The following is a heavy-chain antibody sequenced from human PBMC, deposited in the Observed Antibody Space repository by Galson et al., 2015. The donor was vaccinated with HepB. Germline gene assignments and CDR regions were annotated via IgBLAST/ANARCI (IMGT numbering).Heavy chain of an antibody. CDR3: GNRRHDSSGNWDNGYFDL. Sequence: PALVKPTQTLTLTCTFAGFSISTGGVGVGWIRQPPEKALDWLAVVHWDDDNRYSPSLKNRLTVSKGTSKNQVVLTMADMDPVDTATYFCGNRRHDSSGNWDNGYFDLWGRGTLVTVSS. D-gene: IGHD1/OR15-1a*01. CDR1: GFSISTGGVG. CDR2: VHWDDDN. J-gene: IGHJ2*01. V-gene: IGHV2-5*02.